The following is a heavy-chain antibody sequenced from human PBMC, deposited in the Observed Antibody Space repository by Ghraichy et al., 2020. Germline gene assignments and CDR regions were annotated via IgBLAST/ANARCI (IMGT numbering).Heavy chain of an antibody. D-gene: IGHD3-22*01. V-gene: IGHV5-51*01. CDR3: ARNYYDSSGYSTSYYYYGMDV. CDR1: GYSFTSYW. Sequence: GESLNISCKGSGYSFTSYWIGWVRQMPGKGLEWMGIIYPGDSDNRYSPSFQGQVTISADKSISTAYLQWSSLKASDTAMYYCARNYYDSSGYSTSYYYYGMDVWGQGTTVTVSS. J-gene: IGHJ6*02. CDR2: IYPGDSDN.